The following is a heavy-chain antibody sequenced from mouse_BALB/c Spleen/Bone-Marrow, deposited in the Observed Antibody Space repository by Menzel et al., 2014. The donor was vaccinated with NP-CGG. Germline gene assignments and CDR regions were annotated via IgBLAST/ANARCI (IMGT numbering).Heavy chain of an antibody. CDR3: ARSGDGPFAY. CDR2: IDPANGNT. CDR1: GFNIKDTY. V-gene: IGHV14-3*02. J-gene: IGHJ3*01. D-gene: IGHD2-3*01. Sequence: VQLQQSGAELVKPGASVKLSCTASGFNIKDTYIHWVKQRPGQGLEWIGRIDPANGNTKYGPRFQGRATVTTDTSSNTASLQLSNLTSEDTAVYYCARSGDGPFAYWGQGTLVTVSA.